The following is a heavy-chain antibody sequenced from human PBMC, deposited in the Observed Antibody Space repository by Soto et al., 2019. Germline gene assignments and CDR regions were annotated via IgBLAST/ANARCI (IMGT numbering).Heavy chain of an antibody. CDR2: INNSGSYT. Sequence: QVQLVESGGGLVKPGGSLRLSCAASGFTFSDYYMSWIRQAPGKGLEWSSYINNSGSYTNYADSVKGRFTISRDNAKNSLYLQMNSLRAEDTAVYYCARTIAAAGGRRYFDLWGRGTLVTVSS. CDR3: ARTIAAAGGRRYFDL. V-gene: IGHV3-11*05. D-gene: IGHD6-13*01. CDR1: GFTFSDYY. J-gene: IGHJ2*01.